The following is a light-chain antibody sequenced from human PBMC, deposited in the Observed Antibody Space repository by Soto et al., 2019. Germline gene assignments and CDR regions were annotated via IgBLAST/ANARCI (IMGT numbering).Light chain of an antibody. CDR2: DVS. V-gene: IGLV2-11*01. CDR1: GSDVGCYYY. Sequence: QSVLTQPRSVSGSPGQSVTISCTGTGSDVGCYYYVSWYQQHPGKAPKLMIYDVSKRPSGVADRFSGSKSGNTPSLTISGLQPEDEGDYYFRPYVGSYTSWVFRGGTQVTVL. CDR3: RPYVGSYTSWV. J-gene: IGLJ2*01.